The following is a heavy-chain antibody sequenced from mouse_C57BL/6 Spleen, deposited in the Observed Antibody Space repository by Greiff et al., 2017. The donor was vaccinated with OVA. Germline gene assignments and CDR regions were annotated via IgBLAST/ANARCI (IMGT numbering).Heavy chain of an antibody. CDR2: ISSGGDYI. CDR1: GFTFSSYA. CDR3: TREAFNWDKGNFDY. D-gene: IGHD4-1*01. J-gene: IGHJ2*01. Sequence: EVNVVESGEGLVKPGGSLKLSCAASGFTFSSYAMSWVRQTPEKRLAWVAYISSGGDYIYYADTVKGRFTISRDNARNTLYLQMSSLQSEDTAMYYCTREAFNWDKGNFDYWGQGTTLTVSS. V-gene: IGHV5-9-1*02.